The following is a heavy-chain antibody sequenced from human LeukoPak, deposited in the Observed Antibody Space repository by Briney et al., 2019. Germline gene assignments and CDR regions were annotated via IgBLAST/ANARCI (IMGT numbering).Heavy chain of an antibody. CDR3: AKGIVGATRKINFFDY. J-gene: IGHJ4*02. D-gene: IGHD1-26*01. Sequence: GGSLRLSCAASGFTFTIYAMSWVRQAPGKGLEWVSAISGSGGSTYCADSVKGRFTISRDNSKNTLYLQMDSLRAEDTAVYYCAKGIVGATRKINFFDYWGQGTLVTVSS. V-gene: IGHV3-23*01. CDR1: GFTFTIYA. CDR2: ISGSGGST.